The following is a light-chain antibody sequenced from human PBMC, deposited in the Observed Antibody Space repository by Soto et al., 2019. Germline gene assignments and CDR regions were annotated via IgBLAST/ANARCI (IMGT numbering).Light chain of an antibody. V-gene: IGKV3-11*01. CDR1: QSFRGL. Sequence: EVVLTQSPVTLSLSPGERATLSCRASQSFRGLLAWYQQKPGQAPRLLIYDAYNRATGIPPRFSGSGSGTDFTLTISILEPEDSAVYYCQQRHMWPLTFGQGTRLEIK. J-gene: IGKJ5*01. CDR2: DAY. CDR3: QQRHMWPLT.